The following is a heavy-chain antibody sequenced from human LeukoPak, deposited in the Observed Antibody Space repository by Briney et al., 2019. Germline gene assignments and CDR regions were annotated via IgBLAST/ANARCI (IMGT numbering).Heavy chain of an antibody. D-gene: IGHD3-22*01. CDR1: GFTFSGYG. CDR2: IKYDGSLE. J-gene: IGHJ5*02. Sequence: GGSLRLSCAASGFTFSGYGMHWVRQAPGKGLQWVAGIKYDGSLELYVESVKGRFTISRDNSKTTLYLQMNSLRAEDTAVYYCARDPDTSGHYSWFDPWGQGTLVTVSS. V-gene: IGHV3-33*05. CDR3: ARDPDTSGHYSWFDP.